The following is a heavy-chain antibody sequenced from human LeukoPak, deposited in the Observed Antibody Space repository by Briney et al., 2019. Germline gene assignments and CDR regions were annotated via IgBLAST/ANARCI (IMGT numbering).Heavy chain of an antibody. CDR3: ARISPLWYDSSEKNWFDP. D-gene: IGHD3-22*01. V-gene: IGHV2-5*02. Sequence: SGPTLVKPTQTLTLTCTFSGFSLSTSGVGVGWIRQPPGKALEWLALIYWDDDKRYSPSLKSRLTITKDTSKNQVVLTMTNMDPVDTATYYCARISPLWYDSSEKNWFDPWGQGTLVTVSS. CDR1: GFSLSTSGVG. CDR2: IYWDDDK. J-gene: IGHJ5*02.